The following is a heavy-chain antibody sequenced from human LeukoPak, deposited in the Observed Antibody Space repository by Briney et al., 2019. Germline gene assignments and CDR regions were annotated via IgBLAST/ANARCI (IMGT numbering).Heavy chain of an antibody. J-gene: IGHJ2*01. V-gene: IGHV4-59*01. CDR1: GDSISNYF. D-gene: IGHD3-22*01. CDR2: VHYSGST. Sequence: SETLSLTCTVSGDSISNYFWSWIRQPPRKGLEWMAYVHYSGSTNYNPSLKSRVTISVDTSKNQFSLKLSSVTAADTAVYYCARETDTYYYDSSGYYYVSWYFDLWGRGTLVTVSS. CDR3: ARETDTYYYDSSGYYYVSWYFDL.